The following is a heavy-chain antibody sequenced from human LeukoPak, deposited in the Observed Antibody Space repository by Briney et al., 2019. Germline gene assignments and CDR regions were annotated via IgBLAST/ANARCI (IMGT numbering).Heavy chain of an antibody. CDR3: AREFDILTGYYLEMGAFDI. V-gene: IGHV4-59*01. Sequence: PSETLSLTCTVSGGSISSYYWSWIRQPPGKGLEWIGYIYYSGSTNYNPSLKSRVTISVDTSKNQFSLKLSSVTAADTAVYYCAREFDILTGYYLEMGAFDIWGQGTMVTVSS. CDR1: GGSISSYY. D-gene: IGHD3-9*01. J-gene: IGHJ3*02. CDR2: IYYSGST.